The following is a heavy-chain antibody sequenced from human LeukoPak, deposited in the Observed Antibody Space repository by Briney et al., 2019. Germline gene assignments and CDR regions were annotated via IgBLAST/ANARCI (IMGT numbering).Heavy chain of an antibody. CDR3: ATVGYSYGAFDY. J-gene: IGHJ4*02. D-gene: IGHD5-18*01. CDR2: FDREDGET. CDR1: GYTLTEIS. V-gene: IGHV1-24*01. Sequence: GASVKVSCKVSGYTLTEISLHWVRQAPGKGLERMGGFDREDGETMYAQKFQGRVTMTEDASTDTAFMELSSLRSEDTAVYYCATVGYSYGAFDYWGQGTLVTVSS.